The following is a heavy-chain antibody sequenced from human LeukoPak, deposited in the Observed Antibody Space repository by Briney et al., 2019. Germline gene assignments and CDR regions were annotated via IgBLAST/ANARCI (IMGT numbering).Heavy chain of an antibody. CDR3: ARVSGYDWESFYDY. V-gene: IGHV4-39*07. Sequence: SETLSLTCTVSGDSVTRDDVHWGWIRQPPGKGLEWVGNIYYIGKTYYTPSLQSRVTLSVDTSKNQFSLKLSSVTAADTAMYYCARVSGYDWESFYDYWGQGSLVTVSS. CDR1: GDSVTRDDVH. CDR2: IYYIGKT. D-gene: IGHD5-12*01. J-gene: IGHJ4*02.